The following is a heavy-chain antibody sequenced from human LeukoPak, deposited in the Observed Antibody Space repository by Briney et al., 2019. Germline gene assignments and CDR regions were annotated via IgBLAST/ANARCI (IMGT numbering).Heavy chain of an antibody. CDR3: ARPTIYYDSSGYPQTRLDRFVFDP. V-gene: IGHV5-10-1*01. CDR2: IDPSDSYT. CDR1: GSRFTSYC. D-gene: IGHD3-22*01. J-gene: IGHJ5*02. Sequence: GAPLKISCKGSGSRFTSYCISWVRRMPGKSLGWMGGIDPSDSYTNYSPSFQGHVTISADESISTAYLQWSSLKASDTAMYYCARPTIYYDSSGYPQTRLDRFVFDPWGQGTLVTVSS.